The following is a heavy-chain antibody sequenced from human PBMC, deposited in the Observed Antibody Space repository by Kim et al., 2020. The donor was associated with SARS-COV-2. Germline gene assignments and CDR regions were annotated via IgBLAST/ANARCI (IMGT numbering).Heavy chain of an antibody. CDR1: GDSVSGDSVA. J-gene: IGHJ4*02. Sequence: SQTLSLTCAISGDSVSGDSVAWNWIRQSPSRGLEWLGRTYYRAKWYNNYAVSVKSRITISPDTSKNQFSLQLNSVAPEDTAVYYCARDHQYSIDYWGQGTLGTVSS. CDR2: TYYRAKWYN. D-gene: IGHD4-4*01. CDR3: ARDHQYSIDY. V-gene: IGHV6-1*01.